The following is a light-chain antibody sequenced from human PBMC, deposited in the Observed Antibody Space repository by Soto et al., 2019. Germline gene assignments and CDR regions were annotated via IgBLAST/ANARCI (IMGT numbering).Light chain of an antibody. CDR3: TSYTTTSTYV. Sequence: QSALAQPASVSGSPGQSITIFCTGTSSDVGSYNYVSWYQQHPGRAPKLMIYDVTNRPSGVSNRFSGSKSGSTASLTISGLQAEDEADYCCTSYTTTSTYVFGTGTKVTVL. J-gene: IGLJ1*01. CDR1: SSDVGSYNY. CDR2: DVT. V-gene: IGLV2-14*03.